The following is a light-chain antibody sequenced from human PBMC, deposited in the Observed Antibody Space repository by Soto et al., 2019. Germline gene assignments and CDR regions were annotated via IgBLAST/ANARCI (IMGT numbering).Light chain of an antibody. V-gene: IGLV2-14*01. CDR1: SSDVGGYNY. CDR2: EVN. CDR3: SSYTLISTQV. J-gene: IGLJ3*02. Sequence: QSVLTQPPSASGTPGQRVTISCSGTSSDVGGYNYVSWYQQHPGKVPKLIIYEVNNRPSGVSYRFSGSKSGNTASLTISGLQAEDEADYYCSSYTLISTQVFGGGTKVTVL.